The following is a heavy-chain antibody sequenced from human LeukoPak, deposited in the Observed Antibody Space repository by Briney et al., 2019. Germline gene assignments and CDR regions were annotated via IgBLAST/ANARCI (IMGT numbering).Heavy chain of an antibody. CDR1: GGSISSYY. Sequence: SETLSLTCIVSGGSISSYYWSWIRQPPGKGLEWIGYIYYTGSTNYNPSLKSRVTISVDTSKNQLSLKLRSVTAADTAVYYCARQDSGTYLNPLDIWGQGTVVAVSS. J-gene: IGHJ3*02. CDR2: IYYTGST. D-gene: IGHD1-26*01. V-gene: IGHV4-59*08. CDR3: ARQDSGTYLNPLDI.